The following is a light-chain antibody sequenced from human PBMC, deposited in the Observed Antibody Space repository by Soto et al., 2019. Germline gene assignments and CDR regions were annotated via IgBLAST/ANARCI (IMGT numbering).Light chain of an antibody. Sequence: EIVLTQSPATLSLSPGERATLSCRASQTVDIYLAWYQQKRGQAPRLLIYDAINRATGIPARFSGSGSGTDFTLTISSLEPEDSAFYYCQQRRSWPSYTFGQGTKLEMK. CDR1: QTVDIY. CDR3: QQRRSWPSYT. CDR2: DAI. J-gene: IGKJ2*01. V-gene: IGKV3-11*01.